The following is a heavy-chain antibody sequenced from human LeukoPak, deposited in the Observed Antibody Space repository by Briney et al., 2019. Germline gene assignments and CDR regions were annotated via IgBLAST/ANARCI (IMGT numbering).Heavy chain of an antibody. CDR2: ISGSGGST. D-gene: IGHD1-26*01. CDR1: GFIFSNYY. CDR3: AKDLGDSGGYSFVY. V-gene: IGHV3-23*01. J-gene: IGHJ4*02. Sequence: GGSLRLSCAASGFIFSNYYMNWVRQAPGKGLEWVSAISGSGGSTYYASSVKGRTTLARDNSKNTLYLQMNRLRAEDTAVYYCAKDLGDSGGYSFVYWGEGTLVTVSS.